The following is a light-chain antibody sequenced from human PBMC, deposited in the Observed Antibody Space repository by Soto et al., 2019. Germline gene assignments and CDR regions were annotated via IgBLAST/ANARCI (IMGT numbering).Light chain of an antibody. Sequence: AIPLTQSPSSLSASVGDRVTITCRASQGISSALAWYQQKPGKAPKLLIYDASSLESGVPSRFSGSGSGTDFTLTINSLQPEDFATYYCQQFNSPIFTFGPGTKVDIK. CDR1: QGISSA. V-gene: IGKV1-13*02. CDR2: DAS. J-gene: IGKJ3*01. CDR3: QQFNSPIFT.